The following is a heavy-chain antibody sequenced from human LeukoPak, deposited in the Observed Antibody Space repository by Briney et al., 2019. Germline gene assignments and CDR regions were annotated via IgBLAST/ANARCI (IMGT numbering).Heavy chain of an antibody. V-gene: IGHV1-2*06. CDR3: ARVGFDGSGSYYNS. D-gene: IGHD3-10*01. CDR2: INPNSGGT. CDR1: EYTFTGYY. J-gene: IGHJ4*02. Sequence: RASVKVSCKASEYTFTGYYMHWVRQAPGQGLEWMGRINPNSGGTNYAQKFQGRVTMTRDTSISTAYMELSRLRSDDTAVYYCARVGFDGSGSYYNSWGQGTLVTVSS.